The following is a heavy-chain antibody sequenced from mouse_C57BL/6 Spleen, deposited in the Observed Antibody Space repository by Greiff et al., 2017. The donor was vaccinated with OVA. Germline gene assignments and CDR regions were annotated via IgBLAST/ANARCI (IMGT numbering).Heavy chain of an antibody. D-gene: IGHD1-1*01. J-gene: IGHJ4*01. Sequence: VQLQQSGAELAKPGASVKLSCKASGYTFTSYWMHWVKQRPGQGLEWIGYINPSSGYTKYNQKFKDKATLTADTSSSTAYMQLSSLTYEDSAVYYCARSYYYGSSYAMDYWGQGTSVTVSS. V-gene: IGHV1-7*01. CDR2: INPSSGYT. CDR1: GYTFTSYW. CDR3: ARSYYYGSSYAMDY.